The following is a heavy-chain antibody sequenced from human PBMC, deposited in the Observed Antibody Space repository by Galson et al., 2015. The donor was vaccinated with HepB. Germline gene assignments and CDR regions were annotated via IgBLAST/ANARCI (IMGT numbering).Heavy chain of an antibody. Sequence: SLRLSCAASGFSFNNYAMSWVRQAPGKGLEWVSSLIGSGADTYYTDSAKGRFTISSDDSKNTLYLQLNSLRTEDTATYFCARTLAPYTGFDYWGRGTLVTVSS. V-gene: IGHV3-23*01. CDR3: ARTLAPYTGFDY. J-gene: IGHJ4*02. CDR2: LIGSGADT. CDR1: GFSFNNYA. D-gene: IGHD5-18*01.